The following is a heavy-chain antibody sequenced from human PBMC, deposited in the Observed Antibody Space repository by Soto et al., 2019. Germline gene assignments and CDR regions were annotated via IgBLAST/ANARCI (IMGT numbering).Heavy chain of an antibody. D-gene: IGHD3-22*01. CDR1: GGSISTYY. Sequence: SETLSLTCTVSGGSISTYYWSWIRQPPGKGLEWIGYIYYSGSTNYNPSLKSRVTISVDTSKNQFSLKLTSVTAADTAVYYCARIDSSLSPFKVCGQGTLVPVAS. V-gene: IGHV4-59*01. CDR2: IYYSGST. J-gene: IGHJ1*01. CDR3: ARIDSSLSPFKV.